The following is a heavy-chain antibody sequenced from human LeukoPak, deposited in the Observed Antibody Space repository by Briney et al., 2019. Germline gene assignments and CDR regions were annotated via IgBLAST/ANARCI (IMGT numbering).Heavy chain of an antibody. CDR2: IYYSGST. CDR3: ARGNPGLNYYYYYYMDV. Sequence: SETLSLTCTVSGGSISSSSYYWGWIRQPPGKGLEWIGSIYYSGSTYYNPSLKSRVTISVDTSKNQFSLKLSSVTAADTAVYYCARGNPGLNYYYYYYMDVWGKGTTVTVSS. J-gene: IGHJ6*03. V-gene: IGHV4-39*07. D-gene: IGHD1-14*01. CDR1: GGSISSSSYY.